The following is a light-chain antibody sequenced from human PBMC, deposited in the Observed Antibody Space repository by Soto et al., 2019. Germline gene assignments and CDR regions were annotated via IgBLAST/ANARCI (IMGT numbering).Light chain of an antibody. J-gene: IGLJ1*01. Sequence: QSALTQPPSASGSPGESVTISCTGTSSDVGAYNYVSWYQQHPGKAPKLMISEVTKRPSGVPDRFSGSKSGNTASLTVSGLQAEDEAYYFCISYARSNKFFYVLATVTNVTVL. V-gene: IGLV2-8*01. CDR2: EVT. CDR3: ISYARSNKFFYV. CDR1: SSDVGAYNY.